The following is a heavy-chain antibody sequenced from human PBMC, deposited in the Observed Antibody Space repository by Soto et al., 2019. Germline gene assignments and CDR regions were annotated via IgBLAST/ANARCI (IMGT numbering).Heavy chain of an antibody. CDR3: ARTEVPESSSWHPCDP. Sequence: SETLSLTCTVSGGSISSYYWTWIRQHPGKGLEWIGYIYYSGSTYYNPSLKSRVTISVDTSKNQFSLKLTSVTAADTAVYYCARTEVPESSSWHPCDPWGQGTLVTVSS. V-gene: IGHV4-59*06. CDR1: GGSISSYY. CDR2: IYYSGST. J-gene: IGHJ5*02. D-gene: IGHD6-13*01.